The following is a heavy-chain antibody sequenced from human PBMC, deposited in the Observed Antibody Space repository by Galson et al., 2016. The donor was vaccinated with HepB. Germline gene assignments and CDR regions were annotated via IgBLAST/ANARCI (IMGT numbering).Heavy chain of an antibody. Sequence: SLRLSCAASGFTFRTYTMNWVRQAPGKGLEWVSSISSGSAYKYYADSVKGRFSISRDNAKNSLYLQMNSLRAEDTAVYYCAREPVRLDDLLTGPPKNPDYWGQGTLVTVSS. CDR2: ISSGSAYK. J-gene: IGHJ4*02. V-gene: IGHV3-21*01. CDR1: GFTFRTYT. CDR3: AREPVRLDDLLTGPPKNPDY. D-gene: IGHD3-9*01.